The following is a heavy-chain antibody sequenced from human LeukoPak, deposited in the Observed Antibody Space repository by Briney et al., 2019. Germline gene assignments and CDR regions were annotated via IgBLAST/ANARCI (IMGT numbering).Heavy chain of an antibody. D-gene: IGHD4/OR15-4a*01. J-gene: IGHJ4*02. Sequence: RAPVKVSCKTSGYTFTGYYMHWVRQAPGQGLEWMGWINPTSGGTNYAQKFQGRVTMTRDTSISTAYMELSRLTSDDTGVYYCATARESWSEGASFDYWGQGTLVTVSS. CDR2: INPTSGGT. CDR1: GYTFTGYY. V-gene: IGHV1-2*02. CDR3: ATARESWSEGASFDY.